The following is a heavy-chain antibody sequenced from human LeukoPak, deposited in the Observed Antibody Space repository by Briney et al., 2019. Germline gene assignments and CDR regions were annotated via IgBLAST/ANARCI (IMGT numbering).Heavy chain of an antibody. D-gene: IGHD3-10*01. CDR1: GGSFSGFY. J-gene: IGHJ1*01. CDR2: INHSGST. Sequence: SETPSLTCAVYGGSFSGFYWSWIRQPPGKGLEWIGEINHSGSTNYNPSLKSRVTISVDTSRNEFSLKLSSVTATDTAVYYCVGHLPGGYFQHWGQGTLLTVSS. CDR3: VGHLPGGYFQH. V-gene: IGHV4-34*01.